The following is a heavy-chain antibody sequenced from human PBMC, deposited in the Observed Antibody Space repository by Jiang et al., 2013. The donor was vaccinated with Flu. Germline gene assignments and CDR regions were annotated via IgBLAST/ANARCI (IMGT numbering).Heavy chain of an antibody. J-gene: IGHJ3*02. CDR1: GYSISSGYY. D-gene: IGHD6-6*01. V-gene: IGHV4-38-2*02. CDR3: ARRPGNDAFDI. CDR2: IYHSGST. Sequence: GSGLVKPSETLSLTCTVSGYSISSGYYWGWIRQPPGKGLEWIGSIYHSGSTYYNPSLKSRVTISVDTSKNQFSLKLSSVTAADTAVYYCARRPGNDAFDIWGLRDNGHRLF.